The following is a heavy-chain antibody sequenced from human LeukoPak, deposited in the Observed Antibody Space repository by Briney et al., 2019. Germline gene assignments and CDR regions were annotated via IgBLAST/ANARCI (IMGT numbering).Heavy chain of an antibody. D-gene: IGHD4-17*01. CDR3: ARMDYGDYGGLFDY. V-gene: IGHV4-59*08. CDR1: GGSISSYY. Sequence: PSETLSLTCTVSGGSISSYYWSWIRQPPGKGLEWIGYIYYSGSTNYNPSLKSRVTISVDTSKNQFSLKLSSVTAADTAVYYCARMDYGDYGGLFDYWGQGTLVTVSS. J-gene: IGHJ4*02. CDR2: IYYSGST.